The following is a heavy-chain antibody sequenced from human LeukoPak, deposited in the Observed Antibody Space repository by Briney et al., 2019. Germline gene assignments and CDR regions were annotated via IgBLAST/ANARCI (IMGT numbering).Heavy chain of an antibody. CDR1: GFTFSSYG. CDR3: AKAPRAASVAGHFDY. D-gene: IGHD6-19*01. CDR2: ISYDGSNK. V-gene: IGHV3-30*18. J-gene: IGHJ4*02. Sequence: GRSLRLSCAASGFTFSSYGMHWVRQAPGKGLEWVAVISYDGSNKYYADSVKGRFTISRDNSKNTLYLQMNSLRAEDTAVYYCAKAPRAASVAGHFDYWGQGTLATVSS.